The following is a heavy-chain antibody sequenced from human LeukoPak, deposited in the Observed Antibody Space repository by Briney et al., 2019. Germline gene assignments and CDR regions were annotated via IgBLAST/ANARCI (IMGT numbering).Heavy chain of an antibody. CDR2: IYPGDSDT. J-gene: IGHJ4*02. CDR1: GYSFTTYW. D-gene: IGHD2-15*01. Sequence: GESLKISFKGSGYSFTTYWIGWVRQMPGKGLEWMGIIYPGDSDTKYSPSFQGQVTISADKSTSTAYLQWSSLKASDTAMYYCARDVSGGSCSFEYWGQGTLVTVSS. CDR3: ARDVSGGSCSFEY. V-gene: IGHV5-51*01.